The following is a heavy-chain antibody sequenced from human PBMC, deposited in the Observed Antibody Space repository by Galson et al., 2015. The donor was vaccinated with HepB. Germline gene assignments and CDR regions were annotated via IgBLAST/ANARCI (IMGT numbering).Heavy chain of an antibody. CDR2: IIPILGVA. Sequence: SVKVSCKASGGTFSSYAISWVRQAPGRGLEWMGRIIPILGVASYAQMFEDRVTITADKSSTTDFMDLSTLTSEDTAMYYCARDNRNYYDDSGRNAFGIWGQGTSVTVSS. D-gene: IGHD3-22*01. J-gene: IGHJ3*02. V-gene: IGHV1-69*04. CDR1: GGTFSSYA. CDR3: ARDNRNYYDDSGRNAFGI.